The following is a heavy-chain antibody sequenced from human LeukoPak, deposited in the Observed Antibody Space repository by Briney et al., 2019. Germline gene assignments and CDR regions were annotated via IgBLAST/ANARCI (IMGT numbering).Heavy chain of an antibody. CDR2: INHSGST. CDR3: ARVPTPYYYGMDV. CDR1: GGSFSGDY. J-gene: IGHJ6*02. V-gene: IGHV4-34*01. Sequence: SETLSLTCAVYGGSFSGDYWSWIRQPPGKGLEWIGEINHSGSTNYNPSLKSRVTISVDTSKNQFPLKLSSVTAADTAVYYCARVPTPYYYGMDVWGQGTTVTVSS.